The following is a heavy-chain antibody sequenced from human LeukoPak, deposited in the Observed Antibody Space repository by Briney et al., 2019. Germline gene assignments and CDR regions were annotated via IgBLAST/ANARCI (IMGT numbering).Heavy chain of an antibody. D-gene: IGHD6-19*01. J-gene: IGHJ4*02. CDR1: GGSISSSSYY. V-gene: IGHV4-39*07. Sequence: KPSETLSLTCTVSGGSISSSSYYWGWIRQPPGKGLEWIGSIYYSGSTYYNPSLKSRVTISVDTSKNQFSLKLSSVTAADTAVYYCARGKQSSGCGYWGQGTLVTVSS. CDR2: IYYSGST. CDR3: ARGKQSSGCGY.